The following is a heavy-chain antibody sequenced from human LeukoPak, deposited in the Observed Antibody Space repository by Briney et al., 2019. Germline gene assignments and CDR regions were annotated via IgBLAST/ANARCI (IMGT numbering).Heavy chain of an antibody. CDR3: ARGPKKAAAGTPNWFDP. V-gene: IGHV1-8*01. J-gene: IGHJ5*02. CDR2: MNPNSGNT. D-gene: IGHD6-13*01. Sequence: ASVKVSCKASGYTFTSYDINWVRQATGQGLEWMGWMNPNSGNTGYAQKFQGRVTMTRSTSISTAYMELSSLRSEDTAVYYCARGPKKAAAGTPNWFDPWGQGTLVTVSS. CDR1: GYTFTSYD.